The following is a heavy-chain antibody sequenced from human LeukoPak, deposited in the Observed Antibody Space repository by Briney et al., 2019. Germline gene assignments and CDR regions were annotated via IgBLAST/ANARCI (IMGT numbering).Heavy chain of an antibody. CDR1: GFTFDDYA. J-gene: IGHJ6*03. V-gene: IGHV3-9*01. CDR3: ARIPGRPDYYYYYMDV. CDR2: ISWNSGSI. Sequence: PGRSLRLSCAASGFTFDDYAMHWVRQAPGKGLEWVSGISWNSGSIGYADSVKGRFTISRDNAKNSLYLQMNSLRAEDTALYYCARIPGRPDYYYYYMDVWGKGTTVTVSS.